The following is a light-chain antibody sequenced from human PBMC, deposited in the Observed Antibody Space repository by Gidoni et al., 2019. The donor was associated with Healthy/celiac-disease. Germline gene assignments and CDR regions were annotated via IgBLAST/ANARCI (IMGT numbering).Light chain of an antibody. V-gene: IGKV3-11*01. CDR2: DAS. J-gene: IGKJ2*04. CDR3: QQRSNWPMCS. CDR1: QNVSSY. Sequence: IVFTQSPATLALSPGESATLSCRASQNVSSYLAWYQQKPGQAPRLLIYDASNRATGIPARFSGSGSGTDFTLTISSLEAEDFAVYYCQQRSNWPMCSFGQXTKLEIK.